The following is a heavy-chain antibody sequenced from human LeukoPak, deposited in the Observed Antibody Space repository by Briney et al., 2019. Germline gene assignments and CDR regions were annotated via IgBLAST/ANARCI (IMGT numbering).Heavy chain of an antibody. CDR3: ARDSVAARPGWFDP. CDR2: ISAYNGKT. D-gene: IGHD6-6*01. Sequence: ASVKVSCKASGYTFTTYGISWVRQAPGQGLEWMGWISAYNGKTNYAQKFQGRVTMTTDTSTSTASMELRGLSSDDTAVYYCARDSVAARPGWFDPWGQGTLVTVSS. J-gene: IGHJ5*02. CDR1: GYTFTTYG. V-gene: IGHV1-18*01.